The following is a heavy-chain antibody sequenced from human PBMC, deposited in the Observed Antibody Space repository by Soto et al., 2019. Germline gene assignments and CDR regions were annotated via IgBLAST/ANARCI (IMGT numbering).Heavy chain of an antibody. J-gene: IGHJ6*03. Sequence: SETLSLTCTVAGGSISSYYWSWIRQPPGKGLEWIGYIYYSGSTNYNPSLKSRVTISVDTSKNQFSLKLSSVTAADTAVYYCARQGAYDFVYYYYMDVWGKGTTVTVSS. CDR2: IYYSGST. V-gene: IGHV4-59*08. CDR3: ARQGAYDFVYYYYMDV. D-gene: IGHD3-16*01. CDR1: GGSISSYY.